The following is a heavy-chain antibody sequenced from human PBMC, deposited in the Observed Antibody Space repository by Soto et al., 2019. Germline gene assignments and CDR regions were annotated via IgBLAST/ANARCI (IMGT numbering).Heavy chain of an antibody. Sequence: GESLKISCKASGYSFTNYWIGRVRQMPGKGLECMGIIYPGDSDTRYSPSFQGQVTISADKSISTAYLQWSSLKASDTAIYYCARHQVAAGISYFYGMDVWGQGTTVTVSS. CDR1: GYSFTNYW. CDR2: IYPGDSDT. D-gene: IGHD6-13*01. V-gene: IGHV5-51*01. CDR3: ARHQVAAGISYFYGMDV. J-gene: IGHJ6*02.